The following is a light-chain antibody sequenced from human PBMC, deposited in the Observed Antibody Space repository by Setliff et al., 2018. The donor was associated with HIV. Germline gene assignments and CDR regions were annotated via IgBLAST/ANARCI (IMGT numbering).Light chain of an antibody. Sequence: QSALTQPPSVSAAPGQKVTISCSGSSSNIGKNYVSWYQQFPGTAPKLLIYDNDQRPSGIPERFSGSKSATSATLAITGLQTGDEADYYCGAWDSSLKSDVFGTGTKVTVL. J-gene: IGLJ1*01. V-gene: IGLV1-51*01. CDR3: GAWDSSLKSDV. CDR1: SSNIGKNY. CDR2: DND.